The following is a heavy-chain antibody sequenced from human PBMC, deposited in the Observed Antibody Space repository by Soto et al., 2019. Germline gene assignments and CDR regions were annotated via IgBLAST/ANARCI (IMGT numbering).Heavy chain of an antibody. CDR1: GDSINRSSYY. J-gene: IGHJ4*02. CDR3: ARPRSSGWSAYVY. Sequence: PSETLSLTCTVSGDSINRSSYYWGWIRQPPGKGLEWIGSIYYSGSTYYNPSLKSRVTMSVDASKSQFSLNLSSVTAADTAVYYCARPRSSGWSAYVYWGQGALVTVSS. D-gene: IGHD6-19*01. CDR2: IYYSGST. V-gene: IGHV4-39*01.